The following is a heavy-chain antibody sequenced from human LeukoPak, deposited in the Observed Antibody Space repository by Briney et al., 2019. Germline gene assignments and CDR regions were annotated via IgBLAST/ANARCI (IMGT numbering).Heavy chain of an antibody. CDR1: GFTVSSNY. CDR3: ARDHSGYGLYDY. CDR2: IYSGGST. D-gene: IGHD3-22*01. Sequence: GGSLRLSCAASGFTVSSNYMSWVRQAPGKGLEWVSVIYSGGSTYYADSVKGRFTISRDNSKNTLYLQMNSLRAEDTAVYYCARDHSGYGLYDYWGQGTLVTVSS. J-gene: IGHJ4*02. V-gene: IGHV3-53*01.